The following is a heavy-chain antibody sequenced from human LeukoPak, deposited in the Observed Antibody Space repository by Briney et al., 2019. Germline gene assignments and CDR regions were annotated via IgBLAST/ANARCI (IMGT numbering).Heavy chain of an antibody. CDR2: IYSGGST. CDR3: ARESAAGTCDY. V-gene: IGHV3-53*01. CDR1: GFIVSSNY. D-gene: IGHD6-13*01. Sequence: GGSLRLSCAASGFIVSSNYMSWVRQAPGKGLEWVSIIYSGGSTYYADSVKGRFTISRDNSKNTLYLQMNSLRAEDTAVYYCARESAAGTCDYWGQGTLVTVSS. J-gene: IGHJ4*02.